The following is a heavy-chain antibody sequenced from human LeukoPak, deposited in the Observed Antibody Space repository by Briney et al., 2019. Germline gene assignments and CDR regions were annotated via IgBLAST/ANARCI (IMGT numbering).Heavy chain of an antibody. Sequence: PSETLSLTCIVSGVSISSDYWTWIRQTPGKGLEWIGHKYYGGDSNYNPSLRSRATISVDTSKNQVSLKLSAVTAADTAVYYCARRTYDYESGGYYYGRGWFDPWGQGTLVTVSS. CDR3: ARRTYDYESGGYYYGRGWFDP. CDR1: GVSISSDY. CDR2: KYYGGDS. J-gene: IGHJ5*02. D-gene: IGHD3-22*01. V-gene: IGHV4-59*08.